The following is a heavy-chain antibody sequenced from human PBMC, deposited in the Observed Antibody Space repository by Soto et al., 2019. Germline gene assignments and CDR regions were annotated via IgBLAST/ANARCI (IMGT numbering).Heavy chain of an antibody. D-gene: IGHD2-8*02. CDR1: GYTFPIYG. Sequence: QVQLVQSGVEVKKPGASVKVSCKASGYTFPIYGISWVRQAPGQGLEWMGWISPYNGDTNYAQKFQGRVTMTTDTSTTTAYLELRSLRSDDTAVYYWARGGSVGAGLGDSDLDYWGQGTLVTVSS. CDR3: ARGGSVGAGLGDSDLDY. V-gene: IGHV1-18*01. CDR2: ISPYNGDT. J-gene: IGHJ4*02.